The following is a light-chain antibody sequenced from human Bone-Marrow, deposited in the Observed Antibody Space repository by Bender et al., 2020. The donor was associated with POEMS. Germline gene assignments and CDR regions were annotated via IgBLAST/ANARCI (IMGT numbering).Light chain of an antibody. CDR3: SSFTTTSTLV. CDR2: EVN. V-gene: IGLV2-14*02. J-gene: IGLJ1*01. CDR1: SSDVGSYNL. Sequence: QSALTQPASVSGSPGQSITISCTGTSSDVGSYNLVSWYQQHPGKVPKLMIYEVNQRPPGVSNRFSGSKSGNTASLIISGLQAEDEADYYCSSFTTTSTLVFGSGTTVTVL.